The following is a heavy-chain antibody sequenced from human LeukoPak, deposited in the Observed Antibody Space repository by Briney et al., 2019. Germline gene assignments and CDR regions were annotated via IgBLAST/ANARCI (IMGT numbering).Heavy chain of an antibody. CDR1: GGSLSSGRYY. J-gene: IGHJ4*02. CDR3: ASSEMATVEYYFDQ. V-gene: IGHV4-61*01. Sequence: PWETLSLTCTVSGGSLSSGRYYWRWIRQPPGKGREWIGYIYYSGSTNYDPSLKSRVTISVDTSKNQFSLKLSSVTAADTAVYYCASSEMATVEYYFDQWGQGTLVTVSS. D-gene: IGHD5-24*01. CDR2: IYYSGST.